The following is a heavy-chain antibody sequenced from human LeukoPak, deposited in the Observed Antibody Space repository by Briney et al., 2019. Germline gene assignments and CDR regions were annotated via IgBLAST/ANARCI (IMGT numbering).Heavy chain of an antibody. CDR2: IYHNGST. Sequence: SETLSLTCAVSGGSISSGGYSWSWVRQPPGKGLEWIGYIYHNGSTYYNPSLKSRVTISVGRSKNQFSLKLSSVTAADTAVYYCARHNDGIDYWGQGTLVTVSS. V-gene: IGHV4-30-2*01. D-gene: IGHD1-1*01. J-gene: IGHJ4*02. CDR3: ARHNDGIDY. CDR1: GGSISSGGYS.